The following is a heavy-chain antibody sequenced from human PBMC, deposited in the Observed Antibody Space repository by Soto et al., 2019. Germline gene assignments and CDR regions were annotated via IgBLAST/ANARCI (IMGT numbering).Heavy chain of an antibody. V-gene: IGHV1-69*01. J-gene: IGHJ4*02. CDR3: ASHWGFGTGYYFDF. CDR1: GGTFSTYA. CDR2: IIPVFVTP. D-gene: IGHD3-10*01. Sequence: QVQLVQSGAEVKKPGSSVKVSCKASGGTFSTYAISWVRQAPGQGLEWKGGIIPVFVTPKYAQKFQGRVTITADESASTVYLELSSLRSEETVVYYCASHWGFGTGYYFDFWGQGTLVTVSS.